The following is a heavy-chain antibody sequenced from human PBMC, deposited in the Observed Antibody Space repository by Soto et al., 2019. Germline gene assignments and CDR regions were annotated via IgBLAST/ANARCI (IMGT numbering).Heavy chain of an antibody. Sequence: QVQLEQSGAEVKKHGSSVKVSCKASGGTLSDHGVAWLRQAPGQGLEWMGGTIPVFNTAKYAQKFQGRVTVTADKFTNIAYMELSSLRSEDTAFYFCARGVYGSGNYYTGPSAFDIWGPGTMVIVSS. V-gene: IGHV1-69*06. CDR2: TIPVFNTA. J-gene: IGHJ3*02. CDR3: ARGVYGSGNYYTGPSAFDI. D-gene: IGHD3-10*01. CDR1: GGTLSDHG.